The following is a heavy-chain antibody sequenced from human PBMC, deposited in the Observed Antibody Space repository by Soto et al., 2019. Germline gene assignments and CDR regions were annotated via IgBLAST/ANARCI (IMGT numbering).Heavy chain of an antibody. Sequence: QLQLQQWGAGLLKPSETLSLTCAVYGGSFSGYYWNWIRQPPGKGLEWIGEINQRGSTNYNQSLKSRVTISVDTSKNQFSLKLSSVTAADTAVYYCARGWGSGVFDYWGQGTLVTVSS. V-gene: IGHV4-34*01. CDR1: GGSFSGYY. D-gene: IGHD6-19*01. CDR2: INQRGST. J-gene: IGHJ4*02. CDR3: ARGWGSGVFDY.